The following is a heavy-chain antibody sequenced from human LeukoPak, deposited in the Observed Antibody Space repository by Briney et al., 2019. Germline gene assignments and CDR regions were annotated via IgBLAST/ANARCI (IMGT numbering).Heavy chain of an antibody. CDR3: ARGGFYCGDDCYVDY. Sequence: SETLSLTCAVYGGSLSYYYWSWIRQSPEKGLEWIGEINRSGSTNCNPSLKSRVSISVDTSKNQFSLKLSSVTAADTAVYYCARGGFYCGDDCYVDYWGQGTLVTVSS. J-gene: IGHJ4*02. CDR1: GGSLSYYY. D-gene: IGHD2-21*02. V-gene: IGHV4-34*01. CDR2: INRSGST.